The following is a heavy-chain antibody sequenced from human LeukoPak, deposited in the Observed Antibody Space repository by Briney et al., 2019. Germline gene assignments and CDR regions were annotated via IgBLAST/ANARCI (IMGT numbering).Heavy chain of an antibody. D-gene: IGHD3-10*01. CDR3: ARDAGAWSASPPYGSWNY. CDR2: INPSGGST. CDR1: GYTFTSYY. J-gene: IGHJ4*02. V-gene: IGHV1-46*01. Sequence: ASVKVSCKASGYTFTSYYMHWVRQAPGQGLEWMGIINPSGGSTSYAQKFQGRVTMTRDTSTSTVYMELSSLRSEDTAVYYCARDAGAWSASPPYGSWNYWGQGPLVTVSS.